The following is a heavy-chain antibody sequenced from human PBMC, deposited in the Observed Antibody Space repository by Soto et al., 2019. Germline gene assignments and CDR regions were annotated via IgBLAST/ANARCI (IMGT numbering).Heavy chain of an antibody. D-gene: IGHD3-22*01. Sequence: LGESLKISCKGSGYSFTSHWISWVRQMPGKGLEWMGTIDPSDSYTNYSPSFQGHVTISADKSISTAYLQWSSLKASDTAIYYCAREITMIFKWFDTWGQGTLVTVSS. CDR2: IDPSDSYT. CDR3: AREITMIFKWFDT. V-gene: IGHV5-10-1*01. CDR1: GYSFTSHW. J-gene: IGHJ5*02.